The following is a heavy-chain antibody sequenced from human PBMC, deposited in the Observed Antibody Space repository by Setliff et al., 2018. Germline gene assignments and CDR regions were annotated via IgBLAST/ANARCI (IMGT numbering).Heavy chain of an antibody. CDR2: ISAYNGKT. CDR1: GYTFANSI. Sequence: ASVKVSCKASGYTFANSIVSWVRQAPGQGLEWMGWISAYNGKTYIKEKFQGRLSMTTDTSTNTGYMELRNLTPDDTAVYFCERDSDFLTGYSHPIDYWGQGTLVTVSS. J-gene: IGHJ4*02. D-gene: IGHD3-9*01. CDR3: ERDSDFLTGYSHPIDY. V-gene: IGHV1-18*04.